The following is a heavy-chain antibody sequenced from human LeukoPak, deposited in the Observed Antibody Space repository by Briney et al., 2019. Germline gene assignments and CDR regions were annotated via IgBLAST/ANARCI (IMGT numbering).Heavy chain of an antibody. D-gene: IGHD3-22*01. V-gene: IGHV4-4*07. J-gene: IGHJ4*02. CDR2: IYTSGST. Sequence: SETLSLTCTVSGGSISSYYWSWIRQPAGKGLEWIGRIYTSGSTNYNPSLKSRVTMSVDTSKNQFSLKLSSVTAAGTAVYYCAREGDYYDSSGSPDFDYWGQGTLVTVSS. CDR3: AREGDYYDSSGSPDFDY. CDR1: GGSISSYY.